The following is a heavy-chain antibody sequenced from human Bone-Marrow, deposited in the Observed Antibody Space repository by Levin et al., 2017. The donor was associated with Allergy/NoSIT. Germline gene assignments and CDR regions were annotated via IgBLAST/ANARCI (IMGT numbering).Heavy chain of an antibody. V-gene: IGHV3-30-3*01. CDR1: GFILGDYA. J-gene: IGHJ4*02. CDR2: ISYDGSKT. CDR3: ASPLNGGGYTSDTFYFDN. Sequence: PGGSLRLSCAASGFILGDYAMHWVRQAPGKGPEWVAVISYDGSKTNYADSVKGRFTVSRDNSRKTVSLQMNSLRPEDTAVYYCASPLNGGGYTSDTFYFDNWGQGTLVTVSS. D-gene: IGHD5-12*01.